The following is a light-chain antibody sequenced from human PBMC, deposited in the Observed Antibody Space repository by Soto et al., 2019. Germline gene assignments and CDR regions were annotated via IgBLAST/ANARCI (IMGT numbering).Light chain of an antibody. CDR1: QSVGTY. J-gene: IGKJ2*01. Sequence: EIVLTQSPATLSLSPGERATLSCRASQSVGTYLAWYQHNPGQAPRLLIYDASNRATGIPARFSGSGSGTDFTLTISSPEPEDFAVYYCQQRYNWPSAFGQGAPLEIK. CDR3: QQRYNWPSA. CDR2: DAS. V-gene: IGKV3-11*01.